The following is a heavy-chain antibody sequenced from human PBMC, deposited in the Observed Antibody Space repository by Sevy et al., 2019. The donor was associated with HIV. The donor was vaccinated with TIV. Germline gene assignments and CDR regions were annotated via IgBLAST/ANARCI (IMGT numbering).Heavy chain of an antibody. V-gene: IGHV3-33*01. CDR2: ISFDENIE. D-gene: IGHD2-2*01. CDR1: GFAFNTFG. J-gene: IGHJ5*02. CDR3: ARDRYCSTSRCYNWIDP. Sequence: GVSLRLSCAASGFAFNTFGMHWVRRAPGKGLEWVAFISFDENIEYYADSVKGRFTISRDNSKNMLYLQMNSLRAEDTAMYYCARDRYCSTSRCYNWIDPWGQGTLVTVSS.